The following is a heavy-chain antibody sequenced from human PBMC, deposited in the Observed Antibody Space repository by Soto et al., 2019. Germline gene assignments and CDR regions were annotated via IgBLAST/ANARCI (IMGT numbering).Heavy chain of an antibody. V-gene: IGHV1-18*01. CDR2: ISAYNGNT. D-gene: IGHD3-10*01. CDR1: GYTFTSYG. CDR3: AVFRGDYFDY. J-gene: IGHJ4*02. Sequence: QVQLVQSGAEVKKPGASVKVSCKASGYTFTSYGIRGVRQAPGQGLEWMGWISAYNGNTKYARKLESRVTMTIDTSTSTAYMQLTNLRAVDSAVYYCAVFRGDYFDYWGQGTLVTVSS.